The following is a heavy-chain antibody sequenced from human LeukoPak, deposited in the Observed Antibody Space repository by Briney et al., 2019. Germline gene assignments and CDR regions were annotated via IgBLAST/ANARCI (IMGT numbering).Heavy chain of an antibody. J-gene: IGHJ3*02. CDR1: GYTFTSYY. D-gene: IGHD3-16*01. CDR2: INPSGGST. Sequence: ASVKVSCKASGYTFTSYYMHWVRQAPGQGLEWMGIINPSGGSTSYAQKFQGRVTMTRDMSTSTAYMELRSLRSDDTAVYYCARDFLLYDYVWGSYAFDIWGQGTMVTVSS. V-gene: IGHV1-46*01. CDR3: ARDFLLYDYVWGSYAFDI.